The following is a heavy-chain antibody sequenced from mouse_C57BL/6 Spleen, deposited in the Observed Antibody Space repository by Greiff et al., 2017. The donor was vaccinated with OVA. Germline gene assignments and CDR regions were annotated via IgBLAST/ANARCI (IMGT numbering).Heavy chain of an antibody. CDR2: INPSNGGT. Sequence: QVQLQQSGTELVKPGASVKLSCKASGYTFTSYWMHWVKQRPGQGLEWIGNINPSNGGTNYNEKFKSKATLTVDKSSSTAYMQLSSLTSEDSAVYYCARGTTYEGAMDYWGQGTSVTVSS. D-gene: IGHD1-1*01. J-gene: IGHJ4*01. CDR1: GYTFTSYW. CDR3: ARGTTYEGAMDY. V-gene: IGHV1-53*01.